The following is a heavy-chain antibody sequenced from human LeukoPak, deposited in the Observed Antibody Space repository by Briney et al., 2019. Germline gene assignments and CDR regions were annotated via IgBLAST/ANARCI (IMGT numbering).Heavy chain of an antibody. CDR3: ARDRIMDV. J-gene: IGHJ6*03. V-gene: IGHV3-13*01. CDR2: IGTAGDT. CDR1: GFTFSSYD. Sequence: PGRSLRLSCAASGFTFSSYDMHSVRQATGKCLEWVSAIGTAGDTYYPGSVKGRFTISRENAKNSLYLQMNSLRAGDTAVYYWARDRIMDVWGKGTTVTVSS.